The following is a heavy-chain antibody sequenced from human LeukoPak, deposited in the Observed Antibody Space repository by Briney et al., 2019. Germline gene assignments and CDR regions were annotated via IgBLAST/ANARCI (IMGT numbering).Heavy chain of an antibody. CDR1: GFTFSSYA. Sequence: GGSLRLSCAASGFTFSSYAMSWVRQAPGKGLELVSAISGSGGSTYYADSVKVRFTISRDNSKNTLYLQMNSLRAEDTAVYYCAKDLVRITIFGVVIPPGYYMDVWGKGTTVTVSS. V-gene: IGHV3-23*01. CDR2: ISGSGGST. J-gene: IGHJ6*03. CDR3: AKDLVRITIFGVVIPPGYYMDV. D-gene: IGHD3-3*01.